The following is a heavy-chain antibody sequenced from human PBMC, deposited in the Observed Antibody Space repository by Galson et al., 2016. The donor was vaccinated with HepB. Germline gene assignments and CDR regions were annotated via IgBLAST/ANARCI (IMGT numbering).Heavy chain of an antibody. CDR1: GFTFSNYA. CDR2: ISGRGGST. J-gene: IGHJ3*02. D-gene: IGHD2-2*01. V-gene: IGHV3-23*01. CDR3: ANTYLNAFDI. Sequence: SLRLSCAASGFTFSNYAMNWVRQAPGKGLEWVSVISGRGGSTYYADSVKGRFTISRDNSKNTLYLQMNTLRAEDTAVYYCANTYLNAFDIWGHGTKVTVSS.